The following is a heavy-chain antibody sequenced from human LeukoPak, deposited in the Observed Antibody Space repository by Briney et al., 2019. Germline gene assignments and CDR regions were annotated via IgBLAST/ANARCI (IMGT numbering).Heavy chain of an antibody. CDR2: IY. CDR3: ARKQAYSSGSGGVGP. J-gene: IGHJ5*02. Sequence: RQAPEKGLEWVSTIYADSVKGRFTISRDNSKNTLYLQMNSLRAEDTAVYYCARKQAYSSGSGGVGPWGQGTLVTVSS. V-gene: IGHV3-66*01. D-gene: IGHD6-19*01.